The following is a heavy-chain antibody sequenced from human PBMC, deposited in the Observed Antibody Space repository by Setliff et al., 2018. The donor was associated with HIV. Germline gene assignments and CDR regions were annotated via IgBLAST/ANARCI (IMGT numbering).Heavy chain of an antibody. CDR2: IHHSVSI. V-gene: IGHV4-38-2*02. CDR3: AREYRDDAFDI. D-gene: IGHD3-10*01. J-gene: IGHJ3*02. Sequence: SETLPLTCTVSGFPISSGFYWGWIRQPPGKGLEWIGRIHHSVSIHYNPSLKSRVTISIDTSKNQFSLKLSSVTAADTAVYYCAREYRDDAFDISGQGTMVTVSS. CDR1: GFPISSGFY.